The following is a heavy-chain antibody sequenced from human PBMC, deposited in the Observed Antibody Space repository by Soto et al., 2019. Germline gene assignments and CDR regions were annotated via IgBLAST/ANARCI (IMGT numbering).Heavy chain of an antibody. CDR1: GGSFSGHY. D-gene: IGHD3-10*01. J-gene: IGHJ4*02. V-gene: IGHV4-34*01. CDR2: INHSGST. Sequence: QVQLQQWGAGLLKPSETLSLTCAVYGGSFSGHYWSWIRQPPGKGLEWIGEINHSGSTNYNPSLKGRVTISLDTSKNHLSLRLNSVTAADTAVYFCARVGSDDFLDYWGQGTLVTVSS. CDR3: ARVGSDDFLDY.